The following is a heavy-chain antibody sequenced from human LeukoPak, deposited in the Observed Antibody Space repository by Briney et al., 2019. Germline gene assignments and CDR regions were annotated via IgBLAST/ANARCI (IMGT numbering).Heavy chain of an antibody. Sequence: WVRQPPGKGLEWIGSIYYSGSTYYNPSLKSRVTISVDTSKNQFSLKLSSVTAADTAVYYCARGSMDVWGKGTTVTVSS. V-gene: IGHV4-39*07. CDR2: IYYSGST. J-gene: IGHJ6*03. CDR3: ARGSMDV.